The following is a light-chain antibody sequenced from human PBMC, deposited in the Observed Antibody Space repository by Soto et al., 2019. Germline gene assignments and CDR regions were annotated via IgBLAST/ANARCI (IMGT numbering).Light chain of an antibody. V-gene: IGKV3-20*01. CDR3: QQYDSSPKT. CDR1: HSPSGSY. CDR2: GPS. Sequence: EIVLTQSPGTLSLSPGERATLPCRASHSPSGSYLAWYQQTPGQAPRLLIYGPSSRANGIPDRFRGSGSGTDFALTISRLEPEDFAVYYCQQYDSSPKTFGQGTKVDIK. J-gene: IGKJ1*01.